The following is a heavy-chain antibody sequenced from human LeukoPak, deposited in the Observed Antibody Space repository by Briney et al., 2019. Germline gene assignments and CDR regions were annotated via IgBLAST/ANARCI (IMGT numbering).Heavy chain of an antibody. V-gene: IGHV3-48*01. CDR2: ISSSSSTI. D-gene: IGHD3-22*01. CDR1: GFTFSSYS. Sequence: GGSLRLSCAASGFTFSSYSMNWVRQAPGKGLEWVSYISSSSSTIYYADSVKGRFTISRDNAKNSLYLQMNSLRAEDTAVYYCARGLDSGGYLSAFDIWGQGTMVTVSS. CDR3: ARGLDSGGYLSAFDI. J-gene: IGHJ3*02.